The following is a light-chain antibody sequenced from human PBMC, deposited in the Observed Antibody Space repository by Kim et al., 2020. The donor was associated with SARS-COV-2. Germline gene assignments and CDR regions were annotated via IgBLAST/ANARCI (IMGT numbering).Light chain of an antibody. V-gene: IGLV2-23*02. Sequence: QSALTQPASVSGSPGQSITISCTGTSSDVGSYNLVSWYQQHPGKAPKLMIYDVSKRPSGVSNRFSGSKSGNTASLTISGLQAEDEADYYCCSYAGTRDVFGTGTKVTVL. CDR1: SSDVGSYNL. CDR2: DVS. J-gene: IGLJ1*01. CDR3: CSYAGTRDV.